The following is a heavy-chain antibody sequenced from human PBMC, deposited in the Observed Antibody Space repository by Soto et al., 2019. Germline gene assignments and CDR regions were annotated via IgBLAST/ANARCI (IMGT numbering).Heavy chain of an antibody. J-gene: IGHJ5*02. CDR2: MDPGSGKT. CDR1: GYTFIIFD. Sequence: ASVKVSCKASGYTFIIFDVSWVRQAGRQGLEWLGWMDPGSGKTGYASKFQGRGAMTRDASTGTSHLDLDSLTFDDTGVYYCARMASAGTLNWFDPWGPGTLVTVSS. V-gene: IGHV1-8*02. D-gene: IGHD6-13*01. CDR3: ARMASAGTLNWFDP.